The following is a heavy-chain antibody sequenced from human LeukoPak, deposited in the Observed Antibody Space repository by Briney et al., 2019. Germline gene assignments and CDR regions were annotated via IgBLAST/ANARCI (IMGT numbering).Heavy chain of an antibody. Sequence: SQTLSLTCAISGDSVSSNSAAWNWIRQSPSRGLEWLGRTYYRSKWYSDYAVSVKSRITINPDTSKNQFSLQLNSVTPEDTAVYYCGRTPGDYGAYYYGMDVWGQGTTVTVSS. CDR1: GDSVSSNSAA. J-gene: IGHJ6*02. V-gene: IGHV6-1*01. D-gene: IGHD4-17*01. CDR3: GRTPGDYGAYYYGMDV. CDR2: TYYRSKWYS.